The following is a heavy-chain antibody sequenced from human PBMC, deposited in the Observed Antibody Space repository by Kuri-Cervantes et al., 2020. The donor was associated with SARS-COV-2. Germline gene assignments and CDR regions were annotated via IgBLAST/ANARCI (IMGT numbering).Heavy chain of an antibody. D-gene: IGHD3-22*01. V-gene: IGHV1-69*05. J-gene: IGHJ2*01. Sequence: SVKVSCKASGGTFSSYTISWVRQAPGQGLEWMGGIIPIFGTANYAQKFQGRVTITTDESTSTAYMELSSLRSEDTAVYYCVSKTYYYDSSGYYPDHSWYFDLWGRGTLVTVSS. CDR1: GGTFSSYT. CDR3: VSKTYYYDSSGYYPDHSWYFDL. CDR2: IIPIFGTA.